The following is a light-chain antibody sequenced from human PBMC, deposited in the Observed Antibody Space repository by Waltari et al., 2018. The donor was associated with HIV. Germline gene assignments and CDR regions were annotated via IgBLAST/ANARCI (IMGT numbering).Light chain of an antibody. CDR2: KND. J-gene: IGLJ2*01. CDR3: AAWDDTRSGWI. V-gene: IGLV1-47*01. CDR1: TSDIGNNY. Sequence: QSVLTQTPSASGTPRQRVTMSCSGSTSDIGNNYVYWFQQFPGTPPKVLIYKNDQRPSGVSDRFSASKSGTSASLAISGLRTEDESDFYCAAWDDTRSGWIFGGGTKLTVL.